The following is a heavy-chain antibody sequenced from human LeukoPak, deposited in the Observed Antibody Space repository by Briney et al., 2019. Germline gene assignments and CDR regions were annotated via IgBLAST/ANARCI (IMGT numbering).Heavy chain of an antibody. CDR3: ARLYYYDSSALGDYFDY. D-gene: IGHD3-22*01. CDR1: GGSISTRNW. J-gene: IGHJ4*02. V-gene: IGHV4-4*02. Sequence: PSGTLSLTCAVSGGSISTRNWWSWVRQPPGKGLEWIGEIYQSGTTNYTPSLKSRVTISVDKSKNQFSLKLSSVAAADTAMYFCARLYYYDSSALGDYFDYWGQGILVTVSS. CDR2: IYQSGTT.